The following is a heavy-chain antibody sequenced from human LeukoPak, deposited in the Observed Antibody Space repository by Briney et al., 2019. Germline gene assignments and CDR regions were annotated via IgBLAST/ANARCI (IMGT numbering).Heavy chain of an antibody. Sequence: ASVKVSCKASGYTFTNYDINWVRQATGQGLEWMGWMNPNSGNTGYAQKFQGRVTITRNTSVNTAYMELSSLRSEDTAVYYCARSYDSSGYAMNWFVPWGQGTLVTVSS. V-gene: IGHV1-8*03. J-gene: IGHJ5*02. D-gene: IGHD3-22*01. CDR1: GYTFTNYD. CDR3: ARSYDSSGYAMNWFVP. CDR2: MNPNSGNT.